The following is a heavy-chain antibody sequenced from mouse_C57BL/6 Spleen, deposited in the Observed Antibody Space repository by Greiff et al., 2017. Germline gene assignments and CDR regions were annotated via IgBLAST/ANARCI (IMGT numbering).Heavy chain of an antibody. D-gene: IGHD1-1*01. J-gene: IGHJ2*01. V-gene: IGHV1-59*01. Sequence: VQLQQPGAELVRPGTSVKLSCKASGYTFTSYWMHWVKQRPGQGLEWIGVIDPSDSYTNYNQKFKGKATLTVDTSSSTAYMQLSSLTSEDSAVYYCARGTTVVGGYWGQGTTLTVSS. CDR2: IDPSDSYT. CDR3: ARGTTVVGGY. CDR1: GYTFTSYW.